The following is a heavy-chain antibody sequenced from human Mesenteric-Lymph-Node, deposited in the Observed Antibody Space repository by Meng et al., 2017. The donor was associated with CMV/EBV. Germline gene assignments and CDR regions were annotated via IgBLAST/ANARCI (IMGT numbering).Heavy chain of an antibody. CDR3: ARNYGLDY. Sequence: SVKVSCKASGYTFTSYDINWVRQATGQGLEWMGWMNPNSDNTGYAQKFQGRVNMTRNTSITTAYMELSSLRSEDTAVYYCARNYGLDYWGQGTLVTVSS. V-gene: IGHV1-8*01. D-gene: IGHD1-7*01. J-gene: IGHJ4*02. CDR2: MNPNSDNT. CDR1: GYTFTSYD.